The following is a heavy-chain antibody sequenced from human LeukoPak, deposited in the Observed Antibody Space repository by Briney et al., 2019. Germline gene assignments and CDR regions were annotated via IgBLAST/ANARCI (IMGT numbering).Heavy chain of an antibody. CDR2: ISYDGSNK. D-gene: IGHD6-13*01. J-gene: IGHJ3*02. Sequence: RRSLRLSCAASGFTFSSYGMHWVRQAPGKGLEWVAVISYDGSNKYYADSVKGRFTISRDNSKNTLYLQMNSLRAEDTAVYYCAKGGSSSWFDAFDIWGQGTMVTVSS. CDR1: GFTFSSYG. V-gene: IGHV3-30*18. CDR3: AKGGSSSWFDAFDI.